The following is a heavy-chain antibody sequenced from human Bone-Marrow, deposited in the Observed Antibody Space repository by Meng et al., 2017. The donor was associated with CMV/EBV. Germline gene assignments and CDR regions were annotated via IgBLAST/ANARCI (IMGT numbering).Heavy chain of an antibody. V-gene: IGHV3-21*01. Sequence: GGSLRLSCAASGFTFSSYSMNWVRQAPGKGLEWVSSISSSSSYIYYADSVKGRFTISRDNAKNSLYLQMNSLGAEDTAVYYCARDGTYYDFWSGYYAPMPYYYYGMDVWGQGTTVTVSS. CDR1: GFTFSSYS. J-gene: IGHJ6*02. CDR3: ARDGTYYDFWSGYYAPMPYYYYGMDV. D-gene: IGHD3-3*01. CDR2: ISSSSSYI.